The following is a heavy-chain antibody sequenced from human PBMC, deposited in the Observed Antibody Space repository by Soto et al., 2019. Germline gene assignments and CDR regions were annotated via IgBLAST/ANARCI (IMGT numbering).Heavy chain of an antibody. CDR2: IHSSGSI. Sequence: SETLSLTCTVSGGSISSDDYYWSWIRQAPGRGLEWIGYIHSSGSIYYNPSLKSRATMSIDTAGNQFSLKVSPVTVADTAVYYCARDLDGLHDDTSGPFPRPGWGQGTLVTVSS. J-gene: IGHJ1*01. CDR3: ARDLDGLHDDTSGPFPRPG. CDR1: GGSISSDDYY. V-gene: IGHV4-30-4*01. D-gene: IGHD3-22*01.